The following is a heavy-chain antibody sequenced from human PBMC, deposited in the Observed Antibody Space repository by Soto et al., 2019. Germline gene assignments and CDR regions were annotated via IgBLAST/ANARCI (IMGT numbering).Heavy chain of an antibody. CDR2: ISVYNGNT. CDR1: GYSFTTYG. J-gene: IGHJ4*02. D-gene: IGHD3-10*01. V-gene: IGHV1-18*01. CDR3: ARTVRGSDLDY. Sequence: QVQLVQSGPEVKRPGASVKVSCKASGYSFTTYGISWVRQAPGQGLKWMGWISVYNGNTKYAQRLQGRVTMTTDTATSTAYMELWSLRSDDTAVYYCARTVRGSDLDYWGQGTLVTVSS.